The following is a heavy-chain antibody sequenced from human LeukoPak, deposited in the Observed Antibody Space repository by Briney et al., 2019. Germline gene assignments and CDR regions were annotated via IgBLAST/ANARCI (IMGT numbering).Heavy chain of an antibody. CDR2: FYDTRSP. V-gene: IGHV4-59*01. Sequence: SETLSLTCTVSGGSISLYYWSWIRQPPGKGLEWIGYFYDTRSPKYNPSLERRVTISVDMSRNKFSLNLTSVPAADTAVYSCARGGGSFTYGAKGTRATVS. CDR1: GGSISLYY. D-gene: IGHD3-10*01. J-gene: IGHJ4*02. CDR3: ARGGGSFTY.